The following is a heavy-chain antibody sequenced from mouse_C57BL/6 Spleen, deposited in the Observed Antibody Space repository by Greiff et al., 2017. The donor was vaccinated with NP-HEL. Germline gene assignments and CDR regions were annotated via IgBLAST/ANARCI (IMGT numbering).Heavy chain of an antibody. CDR3: EKGGGFIGGDY. J-gene: IGHJ2*01. Sequence: QVQLQQSGAELVKPGASVKISCKASGYAFSSYWLNWVKQRPGKGLEWIGQIYPGDGDTTYNGKFKGKATLTADKSSSTAYMQLSSLTSEDSAVYFCEKGGGFIGGDYWGQGTTLTVSS. CDR1: GYAFSSYW. D-gene: IGHD1-1*01. CDR2: IYPGDGDT. V-gene: IGHV1-80*01.